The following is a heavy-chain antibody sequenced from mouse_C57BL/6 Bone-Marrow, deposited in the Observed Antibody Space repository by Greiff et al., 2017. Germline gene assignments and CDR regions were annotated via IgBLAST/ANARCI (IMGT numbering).Heavy chain of an antibody. D-gene: IGHD2-4*01. CDR2: IYPRSGNT. Sequence: QVHVKQSGAELARPGASVKLSCKASGYTFASYGISWVKQRTGQGLEWIGEIYPRSGNTYYNEKFKGKATLTADKSSSTAYMELRSLTSEDSAVYFCARGIYYDYDAGFAYWGQGTLVTVSA. CDR3: ARGIYYDYDAGFAY. V-gene: IGHV1-81*01. J-gene: IGHJ3*01. CDR1: GYTFASYG.